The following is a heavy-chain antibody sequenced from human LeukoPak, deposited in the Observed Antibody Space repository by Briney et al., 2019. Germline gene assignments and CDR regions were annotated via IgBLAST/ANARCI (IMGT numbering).Heavy chain of an antibody. J-gene: IGHJ4*02. CDR2: MNPNSGST. D-gene: IGHD6-19*01. Sequence: ASVKVSCKASGYTFTSYDINWVRQATGQGLEWMGWMNPNSGSTGYAQKFQGRVTMTRNTSISTAYMELSSLRSEDTAVYYCARGPSHLGQWLPSDYWGQGTLVTVSS. CDR3: ARGPSHLGQWLPSDY. V-gene: IGHV1-8*01. CDR1: GYTFTSYD.